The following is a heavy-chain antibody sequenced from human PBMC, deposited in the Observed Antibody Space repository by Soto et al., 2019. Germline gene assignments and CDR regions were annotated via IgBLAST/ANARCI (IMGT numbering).Heavy chain of an antibody. CDR2: ISGSGFKK. CDR1: GFIFENFG. V-gene: IGHV3-23*01. CDR3: AKNQGVELVPLATVDWFDP. J-gene: IGHJ5*02. D-gene: IGHD1-26*01. Sequence: PGGSLRLSCAASGFIFENFGMSWVRQAPGKGLGWISSISGSGFKKYYADSVKGRFTISRDNSKSTVYLELNNLSAEDTAVYHCAKNQGVELVPLATVDWFDPWGQGSVVTVS.